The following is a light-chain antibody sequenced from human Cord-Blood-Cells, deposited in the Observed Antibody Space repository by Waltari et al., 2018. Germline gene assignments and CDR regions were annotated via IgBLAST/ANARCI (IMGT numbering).Light chain of an antibody. CDR1: SSDVGGYNY. CDR2: EVS. J-gene: IGLJ1*01. CDR3: SSYTSSSTQV. V-gene: IGLV2-14*01. Sequence: QSALTQPASVSGSPGQSITISCTGTSSDVGGYNYVSWYQQHQGKAPKLMIYEVSKRPSGVSNRFSGSKSGNTASLTISGLQAEDEADYYCSSYTSSSTQVFGTGTKVTVL.